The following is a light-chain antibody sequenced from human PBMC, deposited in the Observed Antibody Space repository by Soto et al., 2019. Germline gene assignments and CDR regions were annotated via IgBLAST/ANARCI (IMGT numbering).Light chain of an antibody. V-gene: IGKV3-15*01. CDR2: GAS. J-gene: IGKJ4*01. Sequence: EKVMTQSPAALSVSPGERATLSCRASQSVKSNLAWYQQKAGQAPRLLLYGASTRATGIPARFSGSASGTEFTLTISSLQSEDSGVYYCQQYNDWPLTFGGGTKVEIK. CDR1: QSVKSN. CDR3: QQYNDWPLT.